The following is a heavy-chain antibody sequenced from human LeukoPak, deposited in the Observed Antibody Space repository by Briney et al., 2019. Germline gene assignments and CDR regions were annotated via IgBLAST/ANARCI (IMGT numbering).Heavy chain of an antibody. CDR2: IYYTGAT. CDR3: ARDRRESSKPNDAFDI. V-gene: IGHV4-59*01. D-gene: IGHD4-11*01. CDR1: GGLINRYY. Sequence: SETLSLTCSVSGGLINRYYWRWIRQSPGRGLEWIGYIYYTGATYYNPSLERRVTISIDTSKRQLSLDLRSVTAADSAVYFCARDRRESSKPNDAFDIWGQGTMVTVSA. J-gene: IGHJ3*02.